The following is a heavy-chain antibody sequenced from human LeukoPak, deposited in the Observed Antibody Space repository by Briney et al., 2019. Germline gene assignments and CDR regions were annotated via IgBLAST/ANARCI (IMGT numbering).Heavy chain of an antibody. CDR2: IYYSGSN. J-gene: IGHJ4*02. CDR1: GGSISSYY. V-gene: IGHV4-59*01. Sequence: PSETLSLTCTVSGGSISSYYWSWIRQPPGKGLEWIGYIYYSGSNNYNPSLKSRVTISVDTSKNQFSLKLSSVTAADTAVYYCARALYDSSGYYSYYFDYWGQGTLVTVSS. D-gene: IGHD3-22*01. CDR3: ARALYDSSGYYSYYFDY.